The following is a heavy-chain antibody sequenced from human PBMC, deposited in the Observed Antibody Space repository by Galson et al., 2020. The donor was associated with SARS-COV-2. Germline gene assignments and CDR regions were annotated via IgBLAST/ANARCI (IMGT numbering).Heavy chain of an antibody. J-gene: IGHJ4*02. V-gene: IGHV3-11*01. CDR3: ATSSIAARPDC. Sequence: GGSLRLSCAASGFTFSDLYMSWIRQAPGKGLEWVSYISTSGSVTYYADSVKGRFTISRDNAHNTLYLQLNSLRLDDTAVYYCATSSIAARPDCWGQGTLVTVSS. CDR2: ISTSGSVT. D-gene: IGHD6-6*01. CDR1: GFTFSDLY.